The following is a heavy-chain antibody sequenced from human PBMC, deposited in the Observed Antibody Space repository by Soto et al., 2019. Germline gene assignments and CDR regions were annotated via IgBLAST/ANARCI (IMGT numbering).Heavy chain of an antibody. D-gene: IGHD2-15*01. Sequence: VPLVQSGAEVKKPGSSVQVSCKASGGTFSRYAISWVRQAPGQGLEWMGGIIPMFGTTKYAQKFQGRLTITADESTSTGYMELSSLRSGDTAVYYCARGVVVVAASQLGWFDPWGQGTLVTVSA. CDR2: IIPMFGTT. CDR1: GGTFSRYA. CDR3: ARGVVVVAASQLGWFDP. J-gene: IGHJ5*02. V-gene: IGHV1-69*01.